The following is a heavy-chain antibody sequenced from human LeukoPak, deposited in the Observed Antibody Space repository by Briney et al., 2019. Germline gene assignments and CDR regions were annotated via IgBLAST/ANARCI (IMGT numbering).Heavy chain of an antibody. J-gene: IGHJ4*02. V-gene: IGHV4-39*07. D-gene: IGHD2-15*01. CDR2: IYHSGST. CDR1: GGSISSSSYY. CDR3: ASLSCSGGSCYPYYFDY. Sequence: SETLSLTCTVSGGSISSSSYYWGWIRQPPGKGLEWIGSIYHSGSTYYNPSLKSRVTISVDTSKNQFSLKLSSVTAADTAVYYCASLSCSGGSCYPYYFDYWGQGTLVTVSS.